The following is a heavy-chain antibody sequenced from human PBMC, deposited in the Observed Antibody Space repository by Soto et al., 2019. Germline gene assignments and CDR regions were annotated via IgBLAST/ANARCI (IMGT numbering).Heavy chain of an antibody. CDR1: GYTFTSYG. V-gene: IGHV1-18*04. CDR3: ARLVVTAAIFNARPYYYYGMDV. J-gene: IGHJ6*02. D-gene: IGHD2-2*02. CDR2: ISAYNGNT. Sequence: ASVKVSCKXSGYTFTSYGISWVRQAPGQGLEWMGWISAYNGNTNYAQELQGRVTMTTDTSTSTAYMELRSLRSDDTAVYYCARLVVTAAIFNARPYYYYGMDVWGQGTTVTVSS.